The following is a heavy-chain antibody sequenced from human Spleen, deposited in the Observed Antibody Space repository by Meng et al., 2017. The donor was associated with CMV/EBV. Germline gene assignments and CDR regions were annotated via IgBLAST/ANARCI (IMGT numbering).Heavy chain of an antibody. Sequence: TFSSYAISWMRQAPGQGLEWMGGTIPIFGTANYAQKFQGRVTINTDDSTSTAYMELSSLRSEDTAVYYCARLSIGFCTNGVCSWFDPWGQGTLVTVSS. J-gene: IGHJ5*02. CDR1: TFSSYA. V-gene: IGHV1-69*05. CDR3: ARLSIGFCTNGVCSWFDP. CDR2: TIPIFGTA. D-gene: IGHD2-8*01.